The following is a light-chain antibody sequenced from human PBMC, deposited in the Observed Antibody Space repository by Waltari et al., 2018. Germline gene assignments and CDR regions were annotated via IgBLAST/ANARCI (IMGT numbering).Light chain of an antibody. CDR1: QNILSSSDNKNY. CDR3: QQCYHLPS. Sequence: DIVMTQSPESVAVSLGERATIHCRSSQNILSSSDNKNYLVWYQQKPGQPPKLLISWAATRESGVPDRFSGSWSGTDFTLTISSLQAEDVAVYYCQQCYHLPSFGGGTRVEIK. CDR2: WAA. J-gene: IGKJ4*01. V-gene: IGKV4-1*01.